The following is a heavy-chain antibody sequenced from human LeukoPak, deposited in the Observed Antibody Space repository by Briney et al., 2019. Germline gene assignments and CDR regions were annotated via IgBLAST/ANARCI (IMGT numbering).Heavy chain of an antibody. D-gene: IGHD3-16*02. V-gene: IGHV1-18*04. CDR3: ARDYYDYVWGSYRYTNFDY. J-gene: IGHJ4*02. CDR2: ISTYNGNT. Sequence: ASVKVSCKASGYTFTSYGMSWVRQAPGQGLEWMGWISTYNGNTNYAQKLQGRVTMTTDTSTSTAYMELRSLRSDETAVYYCARDYYDYVWGSYRYTNFDYWGQGTLVTVSS. CDR1: GYTFTSYG.